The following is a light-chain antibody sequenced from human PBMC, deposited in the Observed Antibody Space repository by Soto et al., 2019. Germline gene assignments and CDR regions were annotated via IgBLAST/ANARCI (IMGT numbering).Light chain of an antibody. Sequence: DIPMTQSPSSVSASVGDRVTITCRASLSISSWLAWYQQKPGKAPKLLIYAASSLQSGVPSRFSGSTSGTYFTLTISSLQPEDFATYYCQQAHSFPITFGQGTRLEIK. CDR3: QQAHSFPIT. J-gene: IGKJ5*01. V-gene: IGKV1-12*01. CDR1: LSISSW. CDR2: AAS.